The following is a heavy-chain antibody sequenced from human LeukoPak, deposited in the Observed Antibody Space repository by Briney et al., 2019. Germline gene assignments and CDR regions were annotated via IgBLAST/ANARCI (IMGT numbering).Heavy chain of an antibody. D-gene: IGHD4-23*01. CDR3: ARVNMWRRRRPHQYGGNYFDY. CDR1: GGSSSGYN. V-gene: IGHV4-34*01. J-gene: IGHJ4*02. CDR2: INHSGGT. Sequence: SSETLSLSCALYGGSSSGYNGCCIRQPPGKGVERRGEINHSGGTNYNPNINSRVTISVDTSKNQFTLKLSSVTDADTAVYYCARVNMWRRRRPHQYGGNYFDYWGQGTRVTVTA.